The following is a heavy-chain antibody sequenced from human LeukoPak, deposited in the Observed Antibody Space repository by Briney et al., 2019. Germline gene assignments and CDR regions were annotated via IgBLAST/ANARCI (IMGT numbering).Heavy chain of an antibody. CDR2: IIPIFGTA. J-gene: IGHJ6*02. Sequence: GASVTVSCKASGGTFSSYAISWVRQAPGQGLEWMGGIIPIFGTANYAQKFQGRVTITADESTCTAYMELSSLRSEDTAVYYCARDRDIGMDVWGQGTTVTVSS. CDR3: ARDRDIGMDV. V-gene: IGHV1-69*13. CDR1: GGTFSSYA.